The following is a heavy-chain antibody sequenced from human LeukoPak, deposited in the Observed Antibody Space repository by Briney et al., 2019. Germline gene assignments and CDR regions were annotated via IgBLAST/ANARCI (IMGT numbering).Heavy chain of an antibody. CDR1: GFTFSSYG. V-gene: IGHV3-33*01. D-gene: IGHD3-10*01. J-gene: IGHJ4*02. Sequence: GSLRLSCAASGFTFSSYGMHWVRQAPGKGLEWVAVIWYDGSNKYYADSVKGRFTISRDNSKNTLYLQMNSLRAEDTAVYYCASSLWFGELLLDYWGQGTLVTVS. CDR2: IWYDGSNK. CDR3: ASSLWFGELLLDY.